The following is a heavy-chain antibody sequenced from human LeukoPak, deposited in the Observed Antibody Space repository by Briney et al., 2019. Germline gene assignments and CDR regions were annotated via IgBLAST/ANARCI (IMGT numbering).Heavy chain of an antibody. Sequence: PGGSLRLSCADSGFTFSSYSMNWVRQAPGKGLEWVSYISSSSSTIYYADSVKGRFTISRDNAKNSLYLQMNSLRAEDTAVYYCARDSTYYDFWSGSPRFDYWGQGTLVTVSS. CDR3: ARDSTYYDFWSGSPRFDY. CDR1: GFTFSSYS. V-gene: IGHV3-48*01. J-gene: IGHJ4*02. D-gene: IGHD3-3*01. CDR2: ISSSSSTI.